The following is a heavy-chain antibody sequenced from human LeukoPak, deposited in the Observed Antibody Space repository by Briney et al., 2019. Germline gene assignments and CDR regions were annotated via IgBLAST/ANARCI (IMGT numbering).Heavy chain of an antibody. CDR3: ARDSNSFDF. CDR2: FSGGGGST. D-gene: IGHD3-3*02. V-gene: IGHV3-23*01. Sequence: GGSLRLSCAASGFTFSNYAMTWVRQAPGKGLEWVSTFSGGGGSTYYADSVKGRFTISRDNPKNTLYLQMNSLRAEDTAVYYCARDSNSFDFWGQGTLVTVSS. J-gene: IGHJ4*02. CDR1: GFTFSNYA.